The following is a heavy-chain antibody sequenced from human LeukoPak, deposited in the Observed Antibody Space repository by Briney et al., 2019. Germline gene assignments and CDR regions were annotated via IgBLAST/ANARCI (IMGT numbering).Heavy chain of an antibody. Sequence: SVKVSCKASGGTFSSYAISWVRQAPGQGLEWTGGIIPIFGTANYAQKFQGRVTITTDESTSTAYMELSSLRSEDTAVYYCARVSDFWSGYNYYFDYWGQGTLVTVSS. CDR2: IIPIFGTA. V-gene: IGHV1-69*05. D-gene: IGHD3-3*01. J-gene: IGHJ4*02. CDR3: ARVSDFWSGYNYYFDY. CDR1: GGTFSSYA.